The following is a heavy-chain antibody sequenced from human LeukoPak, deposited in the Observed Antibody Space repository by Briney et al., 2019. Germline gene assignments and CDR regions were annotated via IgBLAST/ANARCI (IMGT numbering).Heavy chain of an antibody. V-gene: IGHV1-2*02. D-gene: IGHD3-22*01. CDR3: ASFDYYDSSGYYDGLSFDY. Sequence: ASVKVSCKASGYTFTGYYMHWVRQAPGQGLEWMGWINPNSGGTNYAQKFQGRVTMTRDTSISTAYMELSRLRSDDTAVYYCASFDYYDSSGYYDGLSFDYWDQGTLVTVSS. J-gene: IGHJ4*02. CDR2: INPNSGGT. CDR1: GYTFTGYY.